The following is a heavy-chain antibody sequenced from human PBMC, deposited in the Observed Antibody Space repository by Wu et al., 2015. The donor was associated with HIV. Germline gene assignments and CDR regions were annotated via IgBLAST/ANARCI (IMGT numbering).Heavy chain of an antibody. CDR2: IIPMFDTA. CDR1: GGTFSSYA. J-gene: IGHJ6*03. Sequence: QVQLVQSGAEVKKPGSSMKVSCKASGGTFSSYAISWVRQAPGQGLEWMGGIIPMFDTANYAQKFQGRVTITADESTNTAYMELSSLRSEDTAVYYCARGHYYGSGSHYNRPYYYYYYMDVWGKGTTVTVSS. D-gene: IGHD3-10*01. V-gene: IGHV1-69*12. CDR3: ARGHYYGSGSHYNRPYYYYYYMDV.